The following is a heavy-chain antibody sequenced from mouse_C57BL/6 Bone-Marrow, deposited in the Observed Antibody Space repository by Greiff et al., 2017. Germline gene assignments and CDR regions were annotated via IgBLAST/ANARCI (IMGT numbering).Heavy chain of an antibody. CDR3: ARAVHYYGSSQYYFDY. J-gene: IGHJ2*01. CDR1: GYAFSSSW. CDR2: IYPGDGDT. V-gene: IGHV1-82*01. Sequence: QVQLQQSGPELVKPGASAKISCKASGYAFSSSWMNWVKQRPGKGLEWIGRIYPGDGDTNYNGKFKGKATLTADKSSSTAYMQLSSLTSEDSAVYFCARAVHYYGSSQYYFDYWGQGTTLTVSS. D-gene: IGHD1-1*01.